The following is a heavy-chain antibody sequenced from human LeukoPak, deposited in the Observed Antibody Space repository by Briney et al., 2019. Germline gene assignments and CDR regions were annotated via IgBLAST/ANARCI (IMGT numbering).Heavy chain of an antibody. V-gene: IGHV3-48*01. J-gene: IGHJ4*02. CDR1: GFTFSTYS. CDR2: ISYTNTI. CDR3: ARRVYNSGWYIDY. Sequence: GGSLRLSCAASGFTFSTYSMNWVRQAPGKGLECVSYISYTNTIYYADSVKGRFTISRDNAKNSLYLQMNSLRAEDTAVYYCARRVYNSGWYIDYWGQGTLVTVSS. D-gene: IGHD6-19*01.